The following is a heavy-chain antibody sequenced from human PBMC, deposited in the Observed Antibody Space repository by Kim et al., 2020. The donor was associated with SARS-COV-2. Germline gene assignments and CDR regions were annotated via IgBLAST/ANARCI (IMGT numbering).Heavy chain of an antibody. CDR1: GFTFSSYS. D-gene: IGHD5-12*01. V-gene: IGHV3-21*01. CDR2: ISSSSSYI. J-gene: IGHJ4*02. Sequence: GGSLRLSCAASGFTFSSYSMNWVRQAPGKGLEWVSSISSSSSYIYYADSVKGRFTISRDNAKNSLYLQMNSLRAEDTAVYYCARGNSGYDSDYFDYWGQGTLVTVSS. CDR3: ARGNSGYDSDYFDY.